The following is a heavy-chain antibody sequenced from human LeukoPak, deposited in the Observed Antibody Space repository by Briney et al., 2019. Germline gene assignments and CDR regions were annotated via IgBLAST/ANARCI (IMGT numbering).Heavy chain of an antibody. CDR2: IHSSEGA. D-gene: IGHD4-17*01. Sequence: SETLSLTCTVSGGSLNGYYWGWIRQPPGKGLECIGYIHSSEGAAHNASLKSRLTISLDTSKNQFSLTLSSVTAADTAVYYCARHVYGEGMVVWGKGTTVTVSS. CDR1: GGSLNGYY. J-gene: IGHJ6*04. V-gene: IGHV4-59*08. CDR3: ARHVYGEGMVV.